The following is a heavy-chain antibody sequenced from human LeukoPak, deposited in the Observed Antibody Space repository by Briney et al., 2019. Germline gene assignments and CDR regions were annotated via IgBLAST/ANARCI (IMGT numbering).Heavy chain of an antibody. CDR3: ARDHNYAFDN. CDR2: IGISSGNT. Sequence: PGGSLRLSCAASGFPFSEYSMNWVRQAPGKGLEWISYIGISSGNTKYADSVKGRFTVSGGNARNSLYLQMNSLRVEDTAVYYCARDHNYAFDNWGQGTLVTVSS. V-gene: IGHV3-11*06. D-gene: IGHD1-1*01. CDR1: GFPFSEYS. J-gene: IGHJ4*02.